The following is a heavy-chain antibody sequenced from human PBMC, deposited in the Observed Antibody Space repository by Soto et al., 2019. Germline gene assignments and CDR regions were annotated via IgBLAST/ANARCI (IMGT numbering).Heavy chain of an antibody. V-gene: IGHV3-48*02. CDR1: GFTFSSYS. D-gene: IGHD4-17*01. CDR3: ARDRNAYGDYWGGFDY. CDR2: ISSSSSTI. Sequence: EVQLVESGGGLVQPGGSLRLSCAASGFTFSSYSMNWVRQSPGKVLEWVSYISSSSSTIYYADSVKGRFTISRDNAKNSLYLQMNSLRDEDTAVYYCARDRNAYGDYWGGFDYWGQRTLVTVSS. J-gene: IGHJ4*02.